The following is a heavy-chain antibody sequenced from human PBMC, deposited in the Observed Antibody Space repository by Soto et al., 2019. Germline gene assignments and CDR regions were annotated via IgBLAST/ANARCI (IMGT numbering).Heavy chain of an antibody. CDR1: GFTVSSNY. CDR3: ARAGYTNYGPRYFDY. J-gene: IGHJ4*01. Sequence: GGSLRLSCAASGFTVSSNYMSWVRQAPGKGLEWVSIIYSGGSTYYADSVKGRFTISRDNSKNTLHLQMNSLRVEDTAMYYCARAGYTNYGPRYFDYWGRGTLVTVSS. CDR2: IYSGGST. V-gene: IGHV3-66*01. D-gene: IGHD4-4*01.